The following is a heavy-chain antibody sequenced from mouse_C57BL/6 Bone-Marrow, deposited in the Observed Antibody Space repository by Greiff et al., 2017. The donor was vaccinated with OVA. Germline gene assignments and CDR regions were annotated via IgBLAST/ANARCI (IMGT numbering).Heavy chain of an antibody. CDR1: GFTFSDAW. Sequence: EVQGVESGGGLVQPGGSMKLSCAASGFTFSDAWMDWVRQSPEKGLEWVAEIRNKANNHATYYAESVKGRFTISRDDSKSSVYLQMNSLRAEDTGIYYCTRLRLRAMDYWGQGTSVTVSS. V-gene: IGHV6-6*01. CDR2: IRNKANNHAT. D-gene: IGHD3-2*02. J-gene: IGHJ4*01. CDR3: TRLRLRAMDY.